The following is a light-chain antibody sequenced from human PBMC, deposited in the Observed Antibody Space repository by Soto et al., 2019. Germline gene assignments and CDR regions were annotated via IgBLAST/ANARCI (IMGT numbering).Light chain of an antibody. J-gene: IGLJ1*01. Sequence: QSALAQPASVSGAPGQSITISCTGTSSDVGAYNYVSWYQQHPGKAPKLMIYDVTNRPSGVSNRFSGSKSGNTASLTISGLQAEDEADYFCSSHSKLTPYVFGTGTKVTVL. V-gene: IGLV2-14*01. CDR3: SSHSKLTPYV. CDR1: SSDVGAYNY. CDR2: DVT.